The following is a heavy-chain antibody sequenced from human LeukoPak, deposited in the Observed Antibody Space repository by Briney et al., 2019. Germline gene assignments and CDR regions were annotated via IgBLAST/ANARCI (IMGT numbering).Heavy chain of an antibody. CDR3: ARGDDYKSTLFDY. CDR2: ISSGGST. D-gene: IGHD5-12*01. V-gene: IGHV4-59*01. Sequence: PSETLPLTCTVSGASITRYFWNWIRQPPGKELEWIGYISSGGSTNYNPSLKSRVTISIDTSKNQSSLKLTSATAADTAVYYCARGDDYKSTLFDYWGQGTLVTVSS. CDR1: GASITRYF. J-gene: IGHJ4*02.